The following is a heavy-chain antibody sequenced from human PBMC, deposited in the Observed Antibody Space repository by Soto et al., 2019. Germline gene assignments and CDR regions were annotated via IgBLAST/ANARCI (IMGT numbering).Heavy chain of an antibody. CDR2: ISSTSGYI. D-gene: IGHD3-9*01. Sequence: GGSLRLSCAASGFTFSDYSMNWVRQAPGKGLEWVSSISSTSGYIYYADSVKGRFTVSRDNAKNSLYLQMNNLRAEDTAVYYCARDFPVVRYFDRYGMDVWGQGTTVTVSS. CDR3: ARDFPVVRYFDRYGMDV. CDR1: GFTFSDYS. J-gene: IGHJ6*02. V-gene: IGHV3-21*01.